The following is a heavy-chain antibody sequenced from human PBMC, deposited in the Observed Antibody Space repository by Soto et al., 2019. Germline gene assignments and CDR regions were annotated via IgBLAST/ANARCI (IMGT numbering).Heavy chain of an antibody. Sequence: QVQLVQSGAEVKKPGASVKVSCKASGYTFTSYDINWVRQATGQGLEWMGWMNPNSGNTGYAQKFQGRVTMTRNTSISTDYMELSSLRSEDTAVYYCARGVRRRDIVVVPAAFHYYYYMDVWGKGTTVTVSS. D-gene: IGHD2-2*01. CDR3: ARGVRRRDIVVVPAAFHYYYYMDV. J-gene: IGHJ6*03. CDR1: GYTFTSYD. V-gene: IGHV1-8*01. CDR2: MNPNSGNT.